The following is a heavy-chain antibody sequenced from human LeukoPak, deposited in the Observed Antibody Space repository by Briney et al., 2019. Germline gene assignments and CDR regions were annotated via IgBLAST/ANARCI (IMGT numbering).Heavy chain of an antibody. J-gene: IGHJ3*02. D-gene: IGHD2-2*01. CDR1: GGSISSSNYY. CDR3: AMPLISTAMGAFDI. Sequence: PSETLSLTCTVSGGSISSSNYYWGWIRQPPGKGLEWIGSIYDSGSTYCNPSLQSRVTISVDTSKNQFSLQLSSVTAADTAVYYCAMPLISTAMGAFDIWGQGTVVTVSS. CDR2: IYDSGST. V-gene: IGHV4-39*01.